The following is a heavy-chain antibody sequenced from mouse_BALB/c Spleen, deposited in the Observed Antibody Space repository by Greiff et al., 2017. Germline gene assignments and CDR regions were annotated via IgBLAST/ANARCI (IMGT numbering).Heavy chain of an antibody. CDR1: GDSITSGY. CDR3: ARWDYGYPSYAMDY. V-gene: IGHV3-8*02. Sequence: EVQLQESGPSLVKPSQTLSLTCSVTGDSITSGYWNWIRKFPGNKLEYMGYISYSGSTYYNPSLKSRISITRDTSKNQYYLQLNSVTTEDTATYYCARWDYGYPSYAMDYWGQGTSVTVSS. J-gene: IGHJ4*01. CDR2: ISYSGST. D-gene: IGHD1-2*01.